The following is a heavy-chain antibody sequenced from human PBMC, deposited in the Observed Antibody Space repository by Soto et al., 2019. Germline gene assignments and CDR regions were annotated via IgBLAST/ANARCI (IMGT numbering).Heavy chain of an antibody. Sequence: PSETLSLSCSVSGDSISNLDYFCAWIRQPPGQAMEYIGYIYKSATTYYNPSFESRVAISVDTSTSQFSLHVTSVTAADTAVYFCARGRYCLTGRCFPNWFDSWGQGALVTVSS. J-gene: IGHJ5*01. D-gene: IGHD7-27*01. CDR2: IYKSATT. CDR3: ARGRYCLTGRCFPNWFDS. CDR1: GDSISNLDYF. V-gene: IGHV4-30-4*01.